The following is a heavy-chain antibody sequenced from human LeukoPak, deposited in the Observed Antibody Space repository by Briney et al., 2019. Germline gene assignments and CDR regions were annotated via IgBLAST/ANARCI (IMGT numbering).Heavy chain of an antibody. CDR2: ISSSSSTI. J-gene: IGHJ4*02. CDR1: GFTFSSYS. Sequence: GGSLRLSCAASGFTFSSYSMNWVRQAPGKGLEWVSYISSSSSTIYYADSVKGRFTISRDNAKNSLYLQMNSLRAEDTAVYYCARDLPTYYYDSSGYSSFDYWGQGTLVTVSS. CDR3: ARDLPTYYYDSSGYSSFDY. V-gene: IGHV3-48*01. D-gene: IGHD3-22*01.